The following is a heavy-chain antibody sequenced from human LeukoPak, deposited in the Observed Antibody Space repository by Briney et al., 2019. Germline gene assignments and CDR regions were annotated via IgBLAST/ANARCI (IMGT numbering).Heavy chain of an antibody. D-gene: IGHD3-10*01. CDR2: INPNSGGT. Sequence: ASVKVSCKASGYTFTGYYMHWVRQAPGQGLEWMGRINPNSGGTNYAQKFQGRVTMTRDTSISTAYMELSRLRSDDTAVYYCARALRGYYYYMDVCGKGTTVTVSS. V-gene: IGHV1-2*06. CDR3: ARALRGYYYYMDV. CDR1: GYTFTGYY. J-gene: IGHJ6*03.